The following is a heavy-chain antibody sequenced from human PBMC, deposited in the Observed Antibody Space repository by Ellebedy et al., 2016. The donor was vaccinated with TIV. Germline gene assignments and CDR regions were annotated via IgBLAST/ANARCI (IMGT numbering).Heavy chain of an antibody. V-gene: IGHV4-59*12. CDR3: ARLPIAVTNPQSDY. Sequence: ESLKISXAASGFTFSNYWMTWIRQSPGKGLEWIGHLSYSGDTSYNPSLNGRVTISLDSSKNQFSLKLKSVTAADTAVYYCARLPIAVTNPQSDYWGQGTLVTVSS. CDR1: GFTFSNYW. J-gene: IGHJ4*02. CDR2: LSYSGDT. D-gene: IGHD6-19*01.